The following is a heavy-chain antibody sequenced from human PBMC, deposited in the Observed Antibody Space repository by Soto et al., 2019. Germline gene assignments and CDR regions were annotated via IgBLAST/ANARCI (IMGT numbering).Heavy chain of an antibody. CDR2: IYYSGNT. CDR1: GDSFSSADYY. V-gene: IGHV4-30-4*01. CDR3: ARGPHSSSSVGSLSS. Sequence: PSETLSLTCTLSGDSFSSADYYWSWIRQPPGKGLEWVGYIYYSGNTYYNPSLKSRVAISGDTSKNQFSLKVTSKTAADTAVYYCARGPHSSSSVGSLSSWGQGTLVTVSS. D-gene: IGHD6-6*01. J-gene: IGHJ5*02.